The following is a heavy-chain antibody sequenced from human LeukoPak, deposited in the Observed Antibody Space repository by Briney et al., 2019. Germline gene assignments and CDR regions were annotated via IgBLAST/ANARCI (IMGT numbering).Heavy chain of an antibody. CDR1: GGSFSSNSAA. CDR2: TYYYYKWHN. V-gene: IGHV6-1*01. CDR3: ARGRRSYYGLDV. J-gene: IGHJ6*02. Sequence: SQTLSLTCAISGGSFSSNSAAWNWLRQSPSRGLEWLGRTYYYYKWHNDYAESVKSRITVNPDTSKNQFSLHLSSVTPEDTAVYYCARGRRSYYGLDVWGQGTTVTVSS.